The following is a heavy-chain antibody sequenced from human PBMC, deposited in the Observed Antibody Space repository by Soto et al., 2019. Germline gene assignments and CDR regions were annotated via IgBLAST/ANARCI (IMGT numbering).Heavy chain of an antibody. CDR1: GLPFRSYE. Sequence: RGSLILSCAVSGLPFRSYEMNWVRQAPGKGPEWVSYITSSSDAIYYAASVKGRFTVSRDNAKNSLYLQMNSLRAEDKAVYYCAILVFGDYLLSYGVDVWGQGTTVTVSS. D-gene: IGHD4-17*01. J-gene: IGHJ6*02. V-gene: IGHV3-48*03. CDR2: ITSSSDAI. CDR3: AILVFGDYLLSYGVDV.